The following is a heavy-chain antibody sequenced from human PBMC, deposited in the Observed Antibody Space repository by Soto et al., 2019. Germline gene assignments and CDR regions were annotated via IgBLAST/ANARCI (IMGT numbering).Heavy chain of an antibody. V-gene: IGHV3-48*04. J-gene: IGHJ4*02. CDR3: ASDVVVAATSLGY. D-gene: IGHD2-15*01. CDR2: INSSGTSI. Sequence: PGGSLRLSCAASGFTFSSYSMIWVRQAPGKGLEWLSYINSSGTSIYYADSLKGRFTISRDNAKNSLYLQMNSLRAEDTAVYYCASDVVVAATSLGYWGQGTLVTVSS. CDR1: GFTFSSYS.